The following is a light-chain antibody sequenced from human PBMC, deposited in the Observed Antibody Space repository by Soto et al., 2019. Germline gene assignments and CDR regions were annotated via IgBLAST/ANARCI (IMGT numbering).Light chain of an antibody. V-gene: IGKV3-11*01. J-gene: IGKJ4*01. CDR1: QFVSSR. CDR3: QQRNKWPPVT. CDR2: DAS. Sequence: EIVVTQSPATLSGSPGERVTLSCRASQFVSSRLAWYQQRPGQVPRLLIYDASNRATGVPTRFSGSGSGTDFTLTISSREPEDFAVYYCQQRNKWPPVTFGGGTRVEIK.